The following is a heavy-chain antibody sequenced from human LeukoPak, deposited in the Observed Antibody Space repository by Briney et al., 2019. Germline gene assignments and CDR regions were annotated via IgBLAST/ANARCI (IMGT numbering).Heavy chain of an antibody. J-gene: IGHJ4*02. V-gene: IGHV3-23*01. Sequence: PGGSLRLSCSASGFTFSDYVMNWVRQAPGKGLEWVSGISGSGGRTSYADSVKGRFTISRDSSKNALYLQMNSLRVEDTAVYYCAKDYYDSSGYYRNFDYWGQGTLVTVSS. CDR2: ISGSGGRT. D-gene: IGHD3-22*01. CDR3: AKDYYDSSGYYRNFDY. CDR1: GFTFSDYV.